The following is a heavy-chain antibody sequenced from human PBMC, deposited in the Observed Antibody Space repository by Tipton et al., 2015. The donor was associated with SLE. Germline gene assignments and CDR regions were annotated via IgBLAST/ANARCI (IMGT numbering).Heavy chain of an antibody. V-gene: IGHV3-48*03. CDR3: AREIGESTVSTFDY. D-gene: IGHD4-11*01. CDR2: ISSSGSTI. J-gene: IGHJ4*02. Sequence: VQSGGSLRLSCAASGLTFSTYEMNWVRQAPGKGLEWVSYISSSGSTIYYADSVKGRFSVSRDNAKSSLYLQMNSLRAEDTAVYYCAREIGESTVSTFDYWGQGTLVTVSS. CDR1: GLTFSTYE.